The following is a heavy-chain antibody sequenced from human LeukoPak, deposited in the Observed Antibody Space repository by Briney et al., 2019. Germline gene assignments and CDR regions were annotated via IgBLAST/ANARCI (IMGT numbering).Heavy chain of an antibody. Sequence: GGSLRLSCAASGFTFSSYAMHWVRQAPGKGLEWVAVISYDGSNKYYADSVKGRFTISRDNSKNTLYLQMNGLRAEDTAVYYCARDPVSYSGSYFDYWGQGTLVTVSS. J-gene: IGHJ4*02. CDR3: ARDPVSYSGSYFDY. CDR1: GFTFSSYA. D-gene: IGHD1-26*01. V-gene: IGHV3-30-3*01. CDR2: ISYDGSNK.